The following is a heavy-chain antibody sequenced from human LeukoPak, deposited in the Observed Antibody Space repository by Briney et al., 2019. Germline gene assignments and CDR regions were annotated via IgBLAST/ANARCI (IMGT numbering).Heavy chain of an antibody. CDR2: IYTSGST. V-gene: IGHV4-4*07. Sequence: PWETLSLTCTVSGGSISSYYWNWIRQSAGKGLEWIGRIYTSGSTNYNPSLKSRVTMSVDTSKNQFSLKVSSVTAADAAVYYCARDDFWSGYRAFDIWGQGTRVTVSS. CDR3: ARDDFWSGYRAFDI. J-gene: IGHJ3*02. CDR1: GGSISSYY. D-gene: IGHD3-3*01.